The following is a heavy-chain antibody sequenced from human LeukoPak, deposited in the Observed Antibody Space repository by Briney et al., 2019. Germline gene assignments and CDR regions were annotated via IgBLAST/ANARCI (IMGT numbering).Heavy chain of an antibody. D-gene: IGHD5-18*01. CDR1: GFTFSSYS. Sequence: GGSLRLSCAASGFTFSSYSMNWVRQAPGKGLEWVSSISSSSSYIYYADSVKGRFTISRDNAKNSLYLQMNSLRAEDTAVYYCAHMVTPSQDFDYWGQGTLVTVSS. V-gene: IGHV3-21*01. J-gene: IGHJ4*02. CDR2: ISSSSSYI. CDR3: AHMVTPSQDFDY.